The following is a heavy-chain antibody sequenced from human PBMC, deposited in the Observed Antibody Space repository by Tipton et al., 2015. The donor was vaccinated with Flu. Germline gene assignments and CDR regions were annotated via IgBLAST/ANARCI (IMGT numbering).Heavy chain of an antibody. D-gene: IGHD3-16*01. Sequence: SLRLSCSASGFTFRSYWMHWVRQTPGRGLEWVANINYDGTTIYYRESVKGRFTISRDNAKNSLYLQMNNLRAEDTALYYCTRRLVEDWGQGTHVTVSS. V-gene: IGHV3-7*01. CDR1: GFTFRSYW. CDR2: INYDGTTI. CDR3: TRRLVED. J-gene: IGHJ4*02.